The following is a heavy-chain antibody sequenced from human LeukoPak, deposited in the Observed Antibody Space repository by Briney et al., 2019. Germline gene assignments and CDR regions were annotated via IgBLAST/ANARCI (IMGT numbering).Heavy chain of an antibody. V-gene: IGHV3-48*03. Sequence: PGGSLRLSCAASGFTFSSYEMNWVRQAPGKGLEWVSYISSSGSTIYYADSVKGRFTFSRDNSKNTLYLEMNSLRPEDTAVYVCVKGRGWFCDYWGQGLLVTVSS. CDR3: VKGRGWFCDY. J-gene: IGHJ4*02. D-gene: IGHD6-19*01. CDR2: ISSSGSTI. CDR1: GFTFSSYE.